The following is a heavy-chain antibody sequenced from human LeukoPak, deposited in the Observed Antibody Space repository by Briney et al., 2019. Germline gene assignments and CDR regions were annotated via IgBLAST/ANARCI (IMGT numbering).Heavy chain of an antibody. CDR3: ATRITIFGVDYYDEGPDPFDY. CDR1: GYTLTELS. CDR2: LDPEDGET. Sequence: ASMKVSCKVSGYTLTELSMHWVRQAPGKGLEWMGGLDPEDGETIYAQKFQGRVTMTEDTSTDTAYMELSSLRSEDTAVYYCATRITIFGVDYYDEGPDPFDYWGQGTLVTVSS. J-gene: IGHJ4*02. V-gene: IGHV1-24*01. D-gene: IGHD3-3*01.